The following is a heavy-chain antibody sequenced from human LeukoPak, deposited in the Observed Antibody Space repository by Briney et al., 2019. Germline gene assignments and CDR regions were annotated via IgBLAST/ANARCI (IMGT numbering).Heavy chain of an antibody. D-gene: IGHD2-2*01. CDR1: GGSISSYY. J-gene: IGHJ6*03. V-gene: IGHV4-4*07. CDR2: IYTSGST. CDR3: ARVVVVPAEPDDYYYMDV. Sequence: KPSETLSLTCTVSGGSISSYYWSWIRQPAGKGLEWIGCIYTSGSTNYNPSLKSRVTMSVDTSKNQFSLQLSSVTAADTAVYYCARVVVVPAEPDDYYYMDVWGKGTTVTVSS.